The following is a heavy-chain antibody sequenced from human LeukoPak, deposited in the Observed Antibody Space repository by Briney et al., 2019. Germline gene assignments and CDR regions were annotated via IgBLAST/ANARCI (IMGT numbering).Heavy chain of an antibody. Sequence: SETLSLTCTVSGGSISSGDYYWSWTRQPPGKGLEWIGYIYYSGSTYYNPSLKSRVTISVDTSKNQFSLKLSSVTAADTAVYYCARDGRRYSNYVRDYWGQGTLVTVSS. CDR3: ARDGRRYSNYVRDY. J-gene: IGHJ4*02. CDR1: GGSISSGDYY. V-gene: IGHV4-30-4*08. CDR2: IYYSGST. D-gene: IGHD4-11*01.